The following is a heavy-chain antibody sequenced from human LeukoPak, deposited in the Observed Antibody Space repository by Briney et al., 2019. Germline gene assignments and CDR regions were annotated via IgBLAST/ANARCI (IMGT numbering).Heavy chain of an antibody. D-gene: IGHD2-2*01. CDR1: GYTFNSYA. V-gene: IGHV1-3*04. J-gene: IGHJ5*02. CDR2: INTGNGNT. CDR3: ARDRGVIPTAQPILNWFDP. Sequence: ASVKVSCKASGYTFNSYAMHWVRQAPGQRLEWMGWINTGNGNTRYSQKFQGRVPITRDTSARTAYMELSSLRSEDTAVYYCARDRGVIPTAQPILNWFDPWGQGTLVTVSS.